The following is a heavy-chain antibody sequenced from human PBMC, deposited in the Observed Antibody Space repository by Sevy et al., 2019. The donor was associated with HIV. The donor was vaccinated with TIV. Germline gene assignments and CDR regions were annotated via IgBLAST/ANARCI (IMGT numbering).Heavy chain of an antibody. J-gene: IGHJ4*02. V-gene: IGHV3-23*01. D-gene: IGHD2-8*01. CDR2: LSFGCGEI. Sequence: GGSLRLSCAASGFTFSKYSMSWVRQPPGKGLEWVSTLSFGCGEINYADSVKGRLPISRDNSKNSVYLQMNSLRPEDTAVYYCAREGCTKPHDYWGQGTLVTASS. CDR3: AREGCTKPHDY. CDR1: GFTFSKYS.